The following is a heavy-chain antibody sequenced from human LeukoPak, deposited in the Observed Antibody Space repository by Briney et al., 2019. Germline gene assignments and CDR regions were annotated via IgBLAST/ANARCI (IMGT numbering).Heavy chain of an antibody. D-gene: IGHD3/OR15-3a*01. CDR3: AIDYMTGTGNAGGY. V-gene: IGHV4-34*01. J-gene: IGHJ4*02. CDR2: INHSGTT. CDR1: GGSFSAYY. Sequence: SETLSLTCAVYGGSFSAYYWSWIRQSPGKGLEWIGEINHSGTTVYNPSLKSRVTLSVDTSKKQFSLKLNSVTAADTAVYCCAIDYMTGTGNAGGYWGQGTLVTVSS.